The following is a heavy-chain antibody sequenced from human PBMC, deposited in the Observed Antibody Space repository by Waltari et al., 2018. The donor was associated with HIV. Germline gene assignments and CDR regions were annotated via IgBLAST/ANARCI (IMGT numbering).Heavy chain of an antibody. CDR2: IKSKSDGGTT. J-gene: IGHJ4*02. CDR3: TTDRRSSLG. D-gene: IGHD6-13*01. Sequence: EVQLVASGGGLVKPGGFLRLSCAASGFTFTNAWLTWGRQAPWKGLEWVGRIKSKSDGGTTDYAAPVKGRFTISRDDSINTVYLQMTSLKSEDTAVYYCTTDRRSSLGWGQGTLVTVSS. CDR1: GFTFTNAW. V-gene: IGHV3-15*01.